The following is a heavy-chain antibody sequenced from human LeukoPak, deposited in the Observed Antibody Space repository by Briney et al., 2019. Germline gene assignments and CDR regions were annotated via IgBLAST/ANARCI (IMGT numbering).Heavy chain of an antibody. J-gene: IGHJ6*03. CDR1: GYTFTNYG. CDR3: VKSLSGYDYYYYYYMDV. Sequence: ASVKVSCKASGYTFTNYGISWVRQATGQGLEWMGWMNPNSGNTGYAQKFQGRVTITRNTSISTAYMELGSLRSEDTAVYYCVKSLSGYDYYYYYYMDVWGKGTTVTVSS. CDR2: MNPNSGNT. V-gene: IGHV1-8*03. D-gene: IGHD5-12*01.